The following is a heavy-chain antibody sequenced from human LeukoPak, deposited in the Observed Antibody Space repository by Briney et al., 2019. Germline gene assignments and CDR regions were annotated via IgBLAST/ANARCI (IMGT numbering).Heavy chain of an antibody. CDR1: GYSFTSYW. V-gene: IGHV5-51*01. D-gene: IGHD2-2*01. CDR3: ARHVQQELSTSSYDY. J-gene: IGHJ4*02. CDR2: IYPGDSDT. Sequence: RGESLKISCKGSGYSFTSYWIGWVRQMPGKGLEWMGIIYPGDSDTRYSPSFQGQVTISADKSISTAYLQWSSLKASDTAMYYCARHVQQELSTSSYDYWGQGTLVTVSS.